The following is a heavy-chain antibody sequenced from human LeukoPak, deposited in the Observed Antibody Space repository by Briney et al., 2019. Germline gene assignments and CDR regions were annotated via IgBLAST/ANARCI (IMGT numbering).Heavy chain of an antibody. Sequence: GGSLRLSCAASGFPFSTYALTWVRQAPGKGLEWVSSITGGGVNTYHADSVRGRFTISRDNSKNTLYLQMNSLRAEDTALCYCVRDLDWGAFDVWGQGRMVTVSS. V-gene: IGHV3-23*01. CDR1: GFPFSTYA. J-gene: IGHJ3*01. CDR3: VRDLDWGAFDV. D-gene: IGHD3/OR15-3a*01. CDR2: ITGGGVNT.